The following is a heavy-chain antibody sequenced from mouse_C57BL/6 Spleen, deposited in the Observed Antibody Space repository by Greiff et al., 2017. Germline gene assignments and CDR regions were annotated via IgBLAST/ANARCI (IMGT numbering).Heavy chain of an antibody. Sequence: VQLQQSGAELARPGASVKLSCKASGYTFTSYGISWVKQRTGQGLEWIGEIYPRSGNTYYNEKFKGKATLTADKSSSTAYMELRSLTSEDSAVYFWASSPDYYAMDNWGQGTSATVSS. CDR1: GYTFTSYG. V-gene: IGHV1-81*01. J-gene: IGHJ4*01. CDR2: IYPRSGNT. CDR3: ASSPDYYAMDN.